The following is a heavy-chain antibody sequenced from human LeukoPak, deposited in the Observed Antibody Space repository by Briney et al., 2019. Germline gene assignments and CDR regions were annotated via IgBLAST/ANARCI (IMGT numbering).Heavy chain of an antibody. CDR2: IYYSGST. CDR3: ARGLGYCSGGSCPRNYYYYYMDV. CDR1: GGSISSSSYY. J-gene: IGHJ6*03. V-gene: IGHV4-39*07. D-gene: IGHD2-15*01. Sequence: SRTLSLTCTVSGGSISSSSYYWGWIRQPPGKGLEWIGSIYYSGSTYYNPSLKSRVTISVDTSKNQFSLKLSSVTAADTAVYYWARGLGYCSGGSCPRNYYYYYMDVWGKGTTVTVSS.